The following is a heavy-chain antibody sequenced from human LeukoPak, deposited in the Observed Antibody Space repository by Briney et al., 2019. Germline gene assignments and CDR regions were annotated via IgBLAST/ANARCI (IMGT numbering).Heavy chain of an antibody. V-gene: IGHV3-48*04. CDR3: VRDFPYSTP. CDR2: IGSSTDTT. J-gene: IGHJ5*02. Sequence: GTSLRLSCAASGFIFSSYAMNWVRQAPGKGLEWVSYIGSSTDTTYYADSVKGRFTISRDNAKNSLYLQMNSLRAEDTAVYYCVRDFPYSTPWGQGTLVTVSS. CDR1: GFIFSSYA. D-gene: IGHD2-15*01.